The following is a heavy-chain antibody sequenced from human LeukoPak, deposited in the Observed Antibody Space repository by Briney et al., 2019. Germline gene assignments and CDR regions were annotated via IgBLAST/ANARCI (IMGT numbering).Heavy chain of an antibody. Sequence: SEVLSLTCTVSGGSFSSYYWSWIRQPPGKGLEWIGYILSSGNTDYTHSLKSPVTMSLDTSKDQFSLKLSSVTAADTAVYYCARGSGYCSRTSCYRYHFDSWGQGTLVT. CDR3: ARGSGYCSRTSCYRYHFDS. D-gene: IGHD2-2*01. J-gene: IGHJ4*02. CDR1: GGSFSSYY. CDR2: ILSSGNT. V-gene: IGHV4-59*08.